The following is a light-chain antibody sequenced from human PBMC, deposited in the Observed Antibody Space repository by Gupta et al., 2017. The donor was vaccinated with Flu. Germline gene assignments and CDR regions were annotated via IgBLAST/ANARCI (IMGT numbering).Light chain of an antibody. V-gene: IGKV3-20*01. CDR2: GAS. CDR1: QSISSSW. Sequence: ELVLTQSPGTLSLSPGERATLSCRASQSISSSWLAWYQQKPGQAPRLLIYGASSRATGIPDRFSGSGSGTDFTLIISRLEPEDFAVYFCQQYGSSPRTFGQGTKVEIK. J-gene: IGKJ1*01. CDR3: QQYGSSPRT.